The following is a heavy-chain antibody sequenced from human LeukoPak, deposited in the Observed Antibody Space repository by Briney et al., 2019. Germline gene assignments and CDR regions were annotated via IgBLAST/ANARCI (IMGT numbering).Heavy chain of an antibody. CDR3: ARTSSFDY. Sequence: ASVKVSCKASGYTFSDYYMHWVRQAPGQGLEWMGWINPKSGVTNYVQKFQGRVTMTRDTSISTTYMELSRLRLDDTAVYYCARTSSFDYWGQGTLVTVSS. J-gene: IGHJ4*02. CDR2: INPKSGVT. V-gene: IGHV1-2*02. CDR1: GYTFSDYY.